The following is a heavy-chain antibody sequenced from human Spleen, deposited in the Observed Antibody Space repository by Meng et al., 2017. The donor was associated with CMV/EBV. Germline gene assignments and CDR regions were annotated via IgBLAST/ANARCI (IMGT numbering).Heavy chain of an antibody. J-gene: IGHJ2*01. V-gene: IGHV3-9*01. CDR3: ARDSSAYWYFDL. D-gene: IGHD2-15*01. CDR2: ISWNSGSI. Sequence: SLKISCAASGFTFDDYAMHWVRQAPGKGLEWVSGISWNSGSIGYADSVKGRFTISRDNAKNSLYLQMNTLRTDDTAVYYCARDSSAYWYFDLWGRGTLVTVSS. CDR1: GFTFDDYA.